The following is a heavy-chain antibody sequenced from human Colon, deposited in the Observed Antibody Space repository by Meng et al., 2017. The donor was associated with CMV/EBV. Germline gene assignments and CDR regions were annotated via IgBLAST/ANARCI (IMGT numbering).Heavy chain of an antibody. J-gene: IGHJ4*02. CDR1: GGSISSYH. CDR2: IYYSGST. Sequence: QVQLQESGPGLVKPSETLSLTCTVSGGSISSYHWSWIRQPPGKGLEWIGHIYYSGSTNYNPSLKSRVTISVDTSKNQFSLKLSSVTATDTAVYYCARQSGYFDYWGQGTLVTVSS. V-gene: IGHV4-59*08. D-gene: IGHD3-10*01. CDR3: ARQSGYFDY.